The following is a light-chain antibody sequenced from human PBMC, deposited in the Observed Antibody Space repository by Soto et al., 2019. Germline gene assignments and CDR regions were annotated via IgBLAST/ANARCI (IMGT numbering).Light chain of an antibody. J-gene: IGLJ2*01. Sequence: SYELTQPLSVSVALGQTANIPCEGDNIGSKNVYWYQQRPGQAPVVVIYRDSVRPSGIPDRLSGSNSGNTATLTIGGAQAGDEADYYCHVWATGSGAVFGGGTKLTVL. CDR1: NIGSKN. CDR2: RDS. CDR3: HVWATGSGAV. V-gene: IGLV3-9*01.